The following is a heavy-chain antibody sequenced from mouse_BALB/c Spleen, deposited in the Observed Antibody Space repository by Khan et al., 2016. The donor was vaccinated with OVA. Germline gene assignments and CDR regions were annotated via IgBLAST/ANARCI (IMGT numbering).Heavy chain of an antibody. CDR2: ISSGSSTI. CDR3: ARSGGNFHWYFDV. D-gene: IGHD2-1*01. Sequence: EVELVESGGGLVQPGGSRKPSCAASGFTFSSFGMHWVRQAPKKGLEWVAYISSGSSTIYYLDTVKGRFTISRDNPKNTLFLQMTSLRSEDTAMYYCARSGGNFHWYFDVWGAGTSVTVSS. J-gene: IGHJ1*01. V-gene: IGHV5-17*02. CDR1: GFTFSSFG.